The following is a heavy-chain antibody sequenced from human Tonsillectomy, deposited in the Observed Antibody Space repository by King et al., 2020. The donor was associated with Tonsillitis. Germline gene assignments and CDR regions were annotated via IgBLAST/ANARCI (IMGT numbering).Heavy chain of an antibody. D-gene: IGHD4-23*01. CDR3: ARGSPYYGGNPFDY. J-gene: IGHJ4*02. V-gene: IGHV1-8*01. CDR1: GYTFTSYD. CDR2: MNPNSGNT. Sequence: QLVQSGAEVKKPGASVKGSCKASGYTFTSYDINWVRQATGPGLEWMGWMNPNSGNTGYALKFQGRVTMTRNTPISTAYMELSSLRSEDTAVYYCARGSPYYGGNPFDYWGQGTLVTVSS.